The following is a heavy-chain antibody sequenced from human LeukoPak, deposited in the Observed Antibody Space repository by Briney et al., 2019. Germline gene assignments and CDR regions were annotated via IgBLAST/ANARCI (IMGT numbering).Heavy chain of an antibody. CDR2: ISYDGSNE. J-gene: IGHJ4*02. Sequence: GGSLRLSCAASGFTFSSYAMSWVRQAPGKGLEWVAVISYDGSNEYYADSVKGRLTISRDNSRNTLYLQMSSLRADDTAVYYCARDRSSFDLWGQGALVTVSS. V-gene: IGHV3-30-3*01. D-gene: IGHD6-13*01. CDR1: GFTFSSYA. CDR3: ARDRSSFDL.